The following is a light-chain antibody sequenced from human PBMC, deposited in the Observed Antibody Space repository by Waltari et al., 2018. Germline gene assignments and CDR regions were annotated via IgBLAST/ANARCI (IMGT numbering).Light chain of an antibody. J-gene: IGLJ2*01. CDR1: SSDDGGYHY. CDR2: EVS. CDR3: SSYTSSSTLEV. V-gene: IGLV2-14*01. Sequence: QSALTQPASVSGSPGQSITISCTGTSSDDGGYHYVSWYQQHPGKAPKLMISEVSNRPSGVSNRFSGSKSGNTASLTISGLQAEDEADYYCSSYTSSSTLEVFGGGTKLTVL.